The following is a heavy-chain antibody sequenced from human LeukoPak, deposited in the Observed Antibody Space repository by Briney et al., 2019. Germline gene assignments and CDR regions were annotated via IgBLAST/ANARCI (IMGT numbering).Heavy chain of an antibody. CDR2: VYYSGST. V-gene: IGHV4-59*01. D-gene: IGHD5-18*01. CDR3: ARSDTAMVIDY. Sequence: SETLSLTCTVSGDSISNYYWSWIRQPPGKGLEWIGYVYYSGSTNYNPSLKSRVTISVDTSKSQFSLRLSSVTAADTAVYYCARSDTAMVIDYWGQGTLVTVSS. J-gene: IGHJ4*02. CDR1: GDSISNYY.